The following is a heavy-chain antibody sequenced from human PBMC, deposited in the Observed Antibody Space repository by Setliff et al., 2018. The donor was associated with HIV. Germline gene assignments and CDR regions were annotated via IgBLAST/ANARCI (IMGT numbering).Heavy chain of an antibody. Sequence: GESLKISCQASGYTFTNHWIGWVRQMPGEGLEWMAIIYPGDSDVRYNPSFQGQVTVSVDESINTAYLQWSSLKASDTATYYCAREHRLCSGERCVLPDYWGQGTLVTVSS. D-gene: IGHD2-15*01. CDR1: GYTFTNHW. V-gene: IGHV5-51*01. CDR3: AREHRLCSGERCVLPDY. J-gene: IGHJ4*02. CDR2: IYPGDSDV.